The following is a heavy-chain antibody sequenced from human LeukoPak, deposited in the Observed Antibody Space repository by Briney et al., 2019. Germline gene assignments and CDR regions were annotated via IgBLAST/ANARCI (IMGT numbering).Heavy chain of an antibody. D-gene: IGHD3-22*01. CDR2: ISYDGSNK. CDR1: GFTFSSYA. Sequence: SGGSLRLSCAASGFTFSSYAMHWVRQAPGKGLEGVAVISYDGSNKYYADSVKGRFTISRDNSKNTLYLQMNSLRAEDTAVYYCARGAPKGHYYDSSGYWGQGTLVTVSS. V-gene: IGHV3-30-3*01. J-gene: IGHJ4*02. CDR3: ARGAPKGHYYDSSGY.